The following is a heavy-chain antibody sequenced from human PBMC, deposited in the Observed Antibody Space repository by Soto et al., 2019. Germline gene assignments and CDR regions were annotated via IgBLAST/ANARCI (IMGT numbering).Heavy chain of an antibody. CDR3: AGYCSSSICPEEHYFALEV. Sequence: PSETLSLTCNVSAGSIYTYYSNCIRRSPGKGLDWIEYLSDGGSTNYNPSLKSRDTISVDTSKKQVSLKLTSVSAPDTARYFCAGYCSSSICPEEHYFALEVWGQGTTFTVAS. D-gene: IGHD2-2*01. CDR2: LSDGGST. CDR1: AGSIYTYY. J-gene: IGHJ6*02. V-gene: IGHV4-59*01.